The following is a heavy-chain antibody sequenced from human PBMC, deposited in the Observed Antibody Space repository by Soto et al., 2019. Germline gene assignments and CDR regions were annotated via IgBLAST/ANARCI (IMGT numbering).Heavy chain of an antibody. CDR1: GGSISSYY. V-gene: IGHV4-59*01. D-gene: IGHD3-10*01. Sequence: PSETLSLTCTVSGGSISSYYWSWIRQPPGKGLEWFGYIYYSGSTNYNPSLKSRVTISVDTSKNQFSLKLSSVTAADTAVYYCASLTKGSGSFVDYYYYYYMDVWGKGTTVTVAS. CDR3: ASLTKGSGSFVDYYYYYYMDV. CDR2: IYYSGST. J-gene: IGHJ6*03.